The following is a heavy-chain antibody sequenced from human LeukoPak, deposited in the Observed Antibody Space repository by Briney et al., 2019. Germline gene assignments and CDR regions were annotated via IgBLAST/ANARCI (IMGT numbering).Heavy chain of an antibody. CDR2: IYYSGST. CDR1: GGSISSYY. CDR3: ARRVYYGSTGGVDAFDI. Sequence: SETLSLTCTVSGGSISSYYWSWIRQPPGKGLEWIGYIYYSGSTNYNPSLKSRVTISVDTSKNQFSLKLSSVTAADTAVYYCARRVYYGSTGGVDAFDIWGQGTMVTVSS. D-gene: IGHD3-10*01. J-gene: IGHJ3*02. V-gene: IGHV4-59*08.